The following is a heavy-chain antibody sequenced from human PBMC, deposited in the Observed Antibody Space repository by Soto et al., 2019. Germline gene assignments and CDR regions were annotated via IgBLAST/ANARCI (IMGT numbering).Heavy chain of an antibody. D-gene: IGHD2-15*01. V-gene: IGHV4-61*01. CDR3: ARAGEFSGGSRKRKSPYYFDY. J-gene: IGHJ4*02. CDR1: GGSVSSGSYY. Sequence: SETLSLTCTVSGGSVSSGSYYWSWIRQPPGKGLEWIGYIYYSGSTNYNPSLKSRVTISVDTSKNQFSLKLSSVTAADTAVYYRARAGEFSGGSRKRKSPYYFDYWGQGTLVTVSS. CDR2: IYYSGST.